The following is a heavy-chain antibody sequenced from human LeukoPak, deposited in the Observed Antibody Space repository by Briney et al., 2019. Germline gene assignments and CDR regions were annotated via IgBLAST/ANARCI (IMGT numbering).Heavy chain of an antibody. CDR3: ARERGYSYGLREYYYYYYYMDV. CDR2: IYYSGST. J-gene: IGHJ6*03. V-gene: IGHV4-59*01. Sequence: SETLSLTCTVSGGSISSYYWSWIRQPPGKGLEWIGYIYYSGSTNYNPSLKSRVTISVDTSKNQFSLKLSSVTAADTAVYYCARERGYSYGLREYYYYYYYMDVWGKGTTVTVSS. CDR1: GGSISSYY. D-gene: IGHD5-18*01.